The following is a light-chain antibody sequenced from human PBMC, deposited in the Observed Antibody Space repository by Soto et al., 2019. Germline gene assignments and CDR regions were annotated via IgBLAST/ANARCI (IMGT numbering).Light chain of an antibody. CDR2: KAS. CDR1: QSITNW. Sequence: DIQMTQSPSTLSASVGDRVTITCRASQSITNWLAWYQQRPGRAPKRLIYKASSLESGVPSRFSGSGSGTEFTLTISSLQPDDFATCFCQRYNSYPVTFGQGTRLEI. V-gene: IGKV1-5*03. J-gene: IGKJ5*01. CDR3: QRYNSYPVT.